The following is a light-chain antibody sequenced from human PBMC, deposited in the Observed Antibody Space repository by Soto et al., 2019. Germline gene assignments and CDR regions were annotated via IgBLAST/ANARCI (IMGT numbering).Light chain of an antibody. J-gene: IGLJ1*01. CDR2: EAT. Sequence: QSVLTQPASVSGSPGQSIAISCTGTSSDVGTYNLVSWYQQHPGKAPKLMIYEATKRPSGISDRFSGSKSGNTASLTISGLQAEDEADYFCCSNAGSSTFVFGTGTKVTVL. CDR3: CSNAGSSTFV. CDR1: SSDVGTYNL. V-gene: IGLV2-23*01.